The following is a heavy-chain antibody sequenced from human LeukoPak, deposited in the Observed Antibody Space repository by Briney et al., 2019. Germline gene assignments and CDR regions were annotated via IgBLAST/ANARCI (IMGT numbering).Heavy chain of an antibody. CDR3: ARVGGDWRYFDL. D-gene: IGHD2-21*02. J-gene: IGHJ2*01. CDR2: ISGSGGST. Sequence: GGSLRLSCAASGFTFSSYAMSWVRQDPGKGLEWVSAISGSGGSTYYADSVKGRFTISRDNAKNTLYLQMNSLRAEDTAVFYCARVGGDWRYFDLWGRGTLVTVSS. CDR1: GFTFSSYA. V-gene: IGHV3-23*01.